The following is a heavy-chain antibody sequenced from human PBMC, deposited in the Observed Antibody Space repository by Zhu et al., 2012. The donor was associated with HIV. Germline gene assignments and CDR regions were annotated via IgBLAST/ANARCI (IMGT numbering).Heavy chain of an antibody. V-gene: IGHV4-38-2*01. CDR3: IFLTKSTKLTAADTAMYYCARLRDYESSGSYYFDY. J-gene: IGHJ4*02. CDR2: IHQSGGT. CDR1: GYFISSGYY. Sequence: QVQLQESGPGLVKPSETLSLTCAVSGYFISSGYYWGWIRQPPGKGLEWIETIHQSGGTYYNSSLKSRVTISVDTSMCVPDQDTAIRVFAIPPSFASIFLTKSTKLTAADTAMYYCARLRDYESSGSYYFDYWGQGTLVTVSS. D-gene: IGHD3-10*01.